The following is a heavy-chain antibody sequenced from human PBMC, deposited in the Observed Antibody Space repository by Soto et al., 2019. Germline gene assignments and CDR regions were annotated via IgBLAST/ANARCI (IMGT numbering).Heavy chain of an antibody. D-gene: IGHD1-1*01. V-gene: IGHV3-23*01. Sequence: EVQLLESGGGLVQPGGSLRLSCAASEFTFSNYAVSWVRQAPGKGLEWVSTISASGVATYYTDSVKGRFTISRDNSKDTLYPQMNSLRAEDTAVYYCAKDRAKVRGVGTNYFDYWGQGTLVTVSS. J-gene: IGHJ4*02. CDR1: EFTFSNYA. CDR3: AKDRAKVRGVGTNYFDY. CDR2: ISASGVAT.